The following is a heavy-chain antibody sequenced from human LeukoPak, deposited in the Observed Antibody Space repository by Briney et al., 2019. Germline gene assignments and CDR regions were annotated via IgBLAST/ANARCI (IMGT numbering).Heavy chain of an antibody. V-gene: IGHV3-15*01. CDR3: TTDGPPFVMVVAATFDY. Sequence: GGSLRLSCAASGVSSFSTYKMMWVRQAPGKGLEWVGRSKSKTDGGTTDYAAPVKGRFTISRDDSKNTLYLQMNSLKTEDTAVYYCTTDGPPFVMVVAATFDYWGQGTLVTVSS. CDR1: GVSSFSTY. CDR2: SKSKTDGGTT. D-gene: IGHD2-15*01. J-gene: IGHJ4*02.